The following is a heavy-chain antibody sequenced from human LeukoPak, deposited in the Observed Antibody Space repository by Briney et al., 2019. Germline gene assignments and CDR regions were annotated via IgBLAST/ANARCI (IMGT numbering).Heavy chain of an antibody. D-gene: IGHD3/OR15-3a*01. CDR2: TYYSGNT. CDR1: GVSISSSNSY. Sequence: KTSETLSLTCTVSGVSISSSNSYWGWIRQPPGKGLEWIGSTYYSGNTYYNASLKSQVSISIDTSKNQFSLRLTSVTAADTAVYYCARQTGSGLFILPGGQGTLVTVSS. V-gene: IGHV4-39*01. CDR3: ARQTGSGLFILP. J-gene: IGHJ4*02.